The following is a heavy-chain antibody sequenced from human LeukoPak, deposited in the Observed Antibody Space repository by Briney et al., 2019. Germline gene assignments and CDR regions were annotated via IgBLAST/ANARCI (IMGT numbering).Heavy chain of an antibody. D-gene: IGHD3-10*01. CDR2: IYTSGTT. V-gene: IGHV4-4*07. CDR3: ARDHREFPAFDI. J-gene: IGHJ3*02. Sequence: PSETLSLTCTVSGGSISSSLWSWIRQPAGKGLEWIGRIYTSGTTSYTPSLKSRVTMSVDTSKNQFSLTLSSVTAADTAVYYCARDHREFPAFDIWGQGTPLTVSS. CDR1: GGSISSSL.